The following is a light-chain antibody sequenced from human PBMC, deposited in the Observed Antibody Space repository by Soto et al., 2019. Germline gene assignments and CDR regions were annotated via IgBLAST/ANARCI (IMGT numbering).Light chain of an antibody. CDR1: QSVRSSY. Sequence: EIVLTQSPGTLSLSPGERATLSCRASQSVRSSYLAWYQQRPGQAPRLLTYDASSRATGIPDRFSGSRSGTHFTLTISRLEPEDSAVYYCQQYGSSPLTFGGGTKVEIK. V-gene: IGKV3-20*01. CDR2: DAS. J-gene: IGKJ4*01. CDR3: QQYGSSPLT.